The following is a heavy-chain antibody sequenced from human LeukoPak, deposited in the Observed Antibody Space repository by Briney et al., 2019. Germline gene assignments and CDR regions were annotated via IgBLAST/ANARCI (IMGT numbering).Heavy chain of an antibody. CDR1: GYTFTDYF. J-gene: IGHJ4*02. D-gene: IGHD3-3*01. V-gene: IGHV1-2*02. CDR2: VNPNTGGT. Sequence: ASVKVSCKTSGYTFTDYFMHWVRQAPGQGLEWMGWVNPNTGGTNYGQKFQGRVTMTRDTSISTVYMELSRATSDDTAVYYCARGQRITIFGAVIMGYFDYWGQGTLVTVSS. CDR3: ARGQRITIFGAVIMGYFDY.